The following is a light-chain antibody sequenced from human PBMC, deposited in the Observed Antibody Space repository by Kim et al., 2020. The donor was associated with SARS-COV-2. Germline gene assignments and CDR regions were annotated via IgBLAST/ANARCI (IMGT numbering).Light chain of an antibody. V-gene: IGKV3-20*01. J-gene: IGKJ2*01. CDR1: HTVVRTD. Sequence: SPGGSATLSCRASHTVVRTDLDWYRQHSGQAPRLRIFLASRRAPGVPDRFRGSGSGTDFTLTVSSLGPEDSAMYYCHQSGSSPYTFGQGTKLEI. CDR3: HQSGSSPYT. CDR2: LAS.